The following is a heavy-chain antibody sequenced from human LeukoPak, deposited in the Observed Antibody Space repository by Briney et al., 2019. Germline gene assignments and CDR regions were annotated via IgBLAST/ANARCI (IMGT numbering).Heavy chain of an antibody. J-gene: IGHJ5*02. CDR3: ARGGYYGSGNDFRFDP. D-gene: IGHD3-10*01. CDR1: GGSISSYY. CDR2: IYYSGST. Sequence: PSETLSLTFTVSGGSISSYYCSWIRQPPGKGLEWIVYIYYSGSTNYKPSLKSRVTISVDTSKNQFSLKLSSVTAADTAVYYCARGGYYGSGNDFRFDPWGQGTLVTVSS. V-gene: IGHV4-59*01.